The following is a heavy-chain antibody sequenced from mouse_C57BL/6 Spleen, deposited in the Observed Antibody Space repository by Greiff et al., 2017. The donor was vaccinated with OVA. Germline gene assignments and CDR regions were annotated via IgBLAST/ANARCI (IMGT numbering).Heavy chain of an antibody. V-gene: IGHV1-50*01. CDR1: GYTFTSYW. CDR2: IDPSDSYT. CDR3: ARNWDVDYYAMDY. Sequence: VQLQQPGAELVKPGASVKLSCKASGYTFTSYWMQWVKQRPGQGLEWIGEIDPSDSYTNYNQKFKGKATLTVDTSSSTAYMQLSSLTSEDSAVYYCARNWDVDYYAMDYWGQGTSVTVSS. J-gene: IGHJ4*01. D-gene: IGHD4-1*01.